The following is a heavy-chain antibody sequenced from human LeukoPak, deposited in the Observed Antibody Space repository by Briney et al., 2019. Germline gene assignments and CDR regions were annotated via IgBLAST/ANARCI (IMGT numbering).Heavy chain of an antibody. D-gene: IGHD3-22*01. CDR1: GFTFSSYG. V-gene: IGHV3-30*19. CDR2: ISYDGSNK. J-gene: IGHJ4*02. CDR3: ARDFSSYYANSAYYGDTWFDY. Sequence: GGSLRLTCAASGFTFSSYGMHWVRQAPGKGLEWVAVISYDGSNKYYAGSVKGRFTISRDNSKNTLYLQMNSLRAEDTAVYYCARDFSSYYANSAYYGDTWFDYWGQGTLVTVSS.